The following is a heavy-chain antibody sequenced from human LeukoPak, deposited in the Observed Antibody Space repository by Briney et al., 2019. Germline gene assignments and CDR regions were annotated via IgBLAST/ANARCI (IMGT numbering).Heavy chain of an antibody. Sequence: ASVXVSXXXXXXXXTSYYMHWVRQAPGQGLEWMGIINPSGGNTNYAQKFQGRVTMTRDTSTSTVYMELSSLRSEDTAVYYCAREMDGGDQDYWGQGTLVTVSS. CDR2: INPSGGNT. D-gene: IGHD2-21*02. CDR1: XXXXTSYY. J-gene: IGHJ4*02. CDR3: AREMDGGDQDY. V-gene: IGHV1-46*03.